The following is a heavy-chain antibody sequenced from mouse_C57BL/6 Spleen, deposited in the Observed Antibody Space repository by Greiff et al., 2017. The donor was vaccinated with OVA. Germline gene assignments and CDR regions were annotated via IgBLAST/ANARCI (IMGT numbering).Heavy chain of an antibody. CDR3: ASRYGDCPYWYFDV. D-gene: IGHD2-13*01. V-gene: IGHV1-22*01. J-gene: IGHJ1*03. CDR1: GYTFTDYN. CDR2: INPNNGGT. Sequence: EVQLQQSGPELVKPGASVKMSCKASGYTFTDYNMHWVKQSHGQSLEWIGYINPNNGGTSYNQKFKGKATLTVNKSSSTAYMELRSLTSEDSAVDYCASRYGDCPYWYFDVWGTGTTVTVSS.